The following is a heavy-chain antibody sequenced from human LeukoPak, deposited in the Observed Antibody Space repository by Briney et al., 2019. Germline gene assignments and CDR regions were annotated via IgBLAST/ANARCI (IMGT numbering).Heavy chain of an antibody. CDR1: GYSFTSYW. D-gene: IGHD3-10*01. Sequence: GESLKISCKGSGYSFTSYWIGWVRQMPGKGLEWMGITYPGDSDTRYSPSFQGQVTISADKSISTAYLQWSSLKASDTAMYYCARLASYYGSGSYSGLDYWGQGTLVTVSS. V-gene: IGHV5-51*01. CDR2: TYPGDSDT. J-gene: IGHJ4*02. CDR3: ARLASYYGSGSYSGLDY.